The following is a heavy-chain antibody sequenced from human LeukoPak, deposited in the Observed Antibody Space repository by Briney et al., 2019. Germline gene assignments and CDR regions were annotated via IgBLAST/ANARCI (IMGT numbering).Heavy chain of an antibody. CDR1: GFTFSSYS. CDR3: ARSDSRDGDYDAFFDY. J-gene: IGHJ4*02. CDR2: ISSSSSTI. D-gene: IGHD4-17*01. Sequence: GGSLRLSCAASGFTFSSYSMNWVRQAPGKGLEWVSYISSSSSTIYYADSVKGRFTISRDNSKNALYLQMNNLRAEDTAVYYCARSDSRDGDYDAFFDYWGQGTLVTVSS. V-gene: IGHV3-48*01.